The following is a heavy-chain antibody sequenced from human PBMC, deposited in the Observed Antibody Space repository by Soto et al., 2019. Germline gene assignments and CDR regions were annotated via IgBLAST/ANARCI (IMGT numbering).Heavy chain of an antibody. CDR2: ISYDGSNK. V-gene: IGHV3-30*18. CDR1: GFTFSSYG. D-gene: IGHD3-9*01. J-gene: IGHJ4*02. Sequence: GGSLRLSCAASGFTFSSYGMHWVRQAPGKGLEWVAVISYDGSNKYYADSVKGRFTISRDNSKNTLYLQMNSLRAEDTAVYYCAKDTSDDILTGIDYWGQGTLVTVSS. CDR3: AKDTSDDILTGIDY.